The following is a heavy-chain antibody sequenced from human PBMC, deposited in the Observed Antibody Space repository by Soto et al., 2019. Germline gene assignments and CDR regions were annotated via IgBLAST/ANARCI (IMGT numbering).Heavy chain of an antibody. V-gene: IGHV1-3*01. CDR3: ARDRRITRTYIFDY. J-gene: IGHJ4*02. Sequence: QVQLVQSGAEVKKPGASVKVSCKASGYTFTSYAMHWVRQAPGQRLEWMGWINAGNGNTKYSQKFQGRVTITRDTSASTAYMELSSLRSEDTAVYYCARDRRITRTYIFDYWGQGTLVTVSS. CDR2: INAGNGNT. CDR1: GYTFTSYA. D-gene: IGHD1-20*01.